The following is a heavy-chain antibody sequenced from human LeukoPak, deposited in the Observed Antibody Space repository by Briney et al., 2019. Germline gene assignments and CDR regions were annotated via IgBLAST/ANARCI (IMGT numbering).Heavy chain of an antibody. D-gene: IGHD4-11*01. CDR3: ARDRGYSNFDY. CDR1: GFGFSNYW. V-gene: IGHV3-7*01. CDR2: MSEDGSEK. J-gene: IGHJ4*02. Sequence: GGSLRLSCAASGFGFSNYWMSWVRQAPGKGLEWVANMSEDGSEKNYVDSVKGRFTISRDNAQDSLYLQMNSLRAEDTAVYYCARDRGYSNFDYWGQGTLLTASS.